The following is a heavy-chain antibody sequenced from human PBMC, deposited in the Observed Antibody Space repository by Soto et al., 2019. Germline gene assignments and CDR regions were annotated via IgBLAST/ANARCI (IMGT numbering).Heavy chain of an antibody. V-gene: IGHV4-34*01. CDR1: GGSFSGYY. J-gene: IGHJ4*02. D-gene: IGHD5-12*01. CDR2: INHSGST. Sequence: PXGTLYLTCAVYGGSFSGYYWSWIRQPPGKGLEWIGEINHSGSTNYNPSLKSRVTISVDTSKNQFSLKLSSVTAADTAVYYCARSGSLDYWGQGTLVTVS. CDR3: ARSGSLDY.